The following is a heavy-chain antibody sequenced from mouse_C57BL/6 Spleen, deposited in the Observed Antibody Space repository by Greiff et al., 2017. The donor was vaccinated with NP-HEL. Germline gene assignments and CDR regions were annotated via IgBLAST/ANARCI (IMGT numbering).Heavy chain of an antibody. CDR2: INPSSGYT. D-gene: IGHD3-2*02. V-gene: IGHV1-4*01. Sequence: QVQLQQSGAELARPGASVKMSCKASGYTFTSYTMHWVKQRPGQGLEWIGYINPSSGYTKYNQKFKDKATLTADKSSSTAYMQLSSLTSEDSAVYYCARSEEAFFDYWGQGTTLTVSS. CDR1: GYTFTSYT. CDR3: ARSEEAFFDY. J-gene: IGHJ2*01.